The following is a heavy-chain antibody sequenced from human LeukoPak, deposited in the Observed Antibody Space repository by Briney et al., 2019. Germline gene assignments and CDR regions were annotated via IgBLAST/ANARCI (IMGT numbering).Heavy chain of an antibody. CDR2: IKQDGSEK. D-gene: IGHD6-19*01. V-gene: IGHV3-7*01. Sequence: GGSLRLSCAASGFTFSSYWMSWVRQAPGKGLEWVANIKQDGSEKYYVDSVKGRFTISRDNAKNSLYLQMNSQRAEDTAVYYCARVGGWPLDAFDIWGQGTMVTVSS. J-gene: IGHJ3*02. CDR1: GFTFSSYW. CDR3: ARVGGWPLDAFDI.